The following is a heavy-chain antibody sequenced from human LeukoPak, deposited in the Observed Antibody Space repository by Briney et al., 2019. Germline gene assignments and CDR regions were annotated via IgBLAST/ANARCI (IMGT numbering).Heavy chain of an antibody. CDR3: AKAPIAAATLIPFDY. Sequence: GGSLRLSCAASGFSFDDYAMHWVRQAPGKGLEWVSGISWNSGSIGYADSVKGRFTISRDNAKNSLYLQMNSLRAEDTALYYCAKAPIAAATLIPFDYWGQGTLVTVSS. V-gene: IGHV3-9*01. CDR1: GFSFDDYA. J-gene: IGHJ4*02. CDR2: ISWNSGSI. D-gene: IGHD6-13*01.